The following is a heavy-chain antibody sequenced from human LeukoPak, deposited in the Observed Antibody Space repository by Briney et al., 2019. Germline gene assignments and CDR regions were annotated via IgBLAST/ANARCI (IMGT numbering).Heavy chain of an antibody. D-gene: IGHD3-10*01. CDR3: ARHGNLDRSGSYDY. CDR1: GGSSCVYY. Sequence: KPSETLSLTCAVYGGSSCVYYWSWIRQPPGKGLEWIGEINHSGSTNYNPSLKSRVTISVDTSKNQFSLNLSSVTAADTAVYYCARHGNLDRSGSYDYWGQGTLVTVSS. J-gene: IGHJ4*02. CDR2: INHSGST. V-gene: IGHV4-34*01.